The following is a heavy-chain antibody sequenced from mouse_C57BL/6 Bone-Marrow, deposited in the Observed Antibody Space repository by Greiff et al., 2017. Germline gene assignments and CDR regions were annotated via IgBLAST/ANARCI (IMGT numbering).Heavy chain of an antibody. D-gene: IGHD2-4*01. V-gene: IGHV1-64*01. CDR2: MHPNGGSP. Sequence: VQLQQPGAELVKPGASVKLSCKASGYTFTNYWMHWVKQRPGQGLEWSGMMHPNGGSPDYNEKFKSEATLSVDKSSRTAYLELISLTSEDSAVYYCARSYDYDDYTMDYWGQGTSVTVSS. CDR1: GYTFTNYW. CDR3: ARSYDYDDYTMDY. J-gene: IGHJ4*01.